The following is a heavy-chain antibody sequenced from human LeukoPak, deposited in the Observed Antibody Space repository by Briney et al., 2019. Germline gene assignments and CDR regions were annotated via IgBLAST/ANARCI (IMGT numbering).Heavy chain of an antibody. V-gene: IGHV3-64*01. CDR3: AMGPYYYDSSGYYY. D-gene: IGHD3-22*01. CDR1: GFTFSSYA. Sequence: GGSLRLSCAASGFTFSSYAMHWVRQAPGKGLQYVSAISSDGGSTYYANSVKGRFTISRDNSKNTLYLQMGSLRAEDTAVYYCAMGPYYYDSSGYYYWGQGTLVTVSS. CDR2: ISSDGGST. J-gene: IGHJ4*02.